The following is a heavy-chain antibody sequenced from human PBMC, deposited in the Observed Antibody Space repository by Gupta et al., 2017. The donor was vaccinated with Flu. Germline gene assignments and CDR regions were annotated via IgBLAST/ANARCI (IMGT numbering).Heavy chain of an antibody. J-gene: IGHJ4*02. Sequence: EVQLLESGGGLVQPGGSLRLSCAVSGFTLSSYAMSWVRQAPGKGLEWVLAISGSGGSTYYADSVTGRFTISRDNSKNTLYLQMNSLRAEDTVVYYCAKDQLVSSYYDSSGYGGSDYWGQGTLITVSS. CDR2: ISGSGGST. V-gene: IGHV3-23*01. CDR1: GFTLSSYA. CDR3: AKDQLVSSYYDSSGYGGSDY. D-gene: IGHD3-22*01.